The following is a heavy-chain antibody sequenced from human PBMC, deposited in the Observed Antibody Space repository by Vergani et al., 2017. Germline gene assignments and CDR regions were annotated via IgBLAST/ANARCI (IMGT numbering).Heavy chain of an antibody. CDR3: ARHSTVEWLVKLGWIDP. D-gene: IGHD6-19*01. J-gene: IGHJ5*02. V-gene: IGHV4-39*01. CDR2: IYYSGST. Sequence: QLQLQESGPGLVKPSATLSLTCSVSGASIRSSNYYWGWIRQPPGKGLAWIASIYYSGSTYYNPSLKSRVTISVDPSKNQFSLKLSSVTAADTAVYFCARHSTVEWLVKLGWIDPWGQGILVTVSS. CDR1: GASIRSSNYY.